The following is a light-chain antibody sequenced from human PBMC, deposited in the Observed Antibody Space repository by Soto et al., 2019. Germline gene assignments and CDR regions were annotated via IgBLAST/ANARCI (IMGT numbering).Light chain of an antibody. V-gene: IGLV1-44*01. Sequence: QSVLTQPPSASGTPGQRVTISCSGSSSNIGSNSVKWYQQLPGTAPKLLMYSSNQRPSGVPDRFSGSKSGTSASLAISGLQSEDEADYYCAAWDDSLNGVAFGGGTKLTVL. CDR2: SSN. CDR1: SSNIGSNS. J-gene: IGLJ2*01. CDR3: AAWDDSLNGVA.